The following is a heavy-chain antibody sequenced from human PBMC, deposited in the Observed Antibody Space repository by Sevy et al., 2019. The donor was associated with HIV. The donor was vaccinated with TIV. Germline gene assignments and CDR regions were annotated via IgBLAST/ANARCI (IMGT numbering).Heavy chain of an antibody. V-gene: IGHV1-2*02. J-gene: IGHJ4*02. CDR2: VNPDNGVK. Sequence: ASVKVSCKASGYSFTSYYMHWVRQAPGQGLEWMGYVNPDNGVKIYAPNFQGRVTLTSDSSITTTYMELINLTSDDTAVYYCARQTGHDYWGQGTLVTVSS. CDR3: ARQTGHDY. CDR1: GYSFTSYY. D-gene: IGHD1-1*01.